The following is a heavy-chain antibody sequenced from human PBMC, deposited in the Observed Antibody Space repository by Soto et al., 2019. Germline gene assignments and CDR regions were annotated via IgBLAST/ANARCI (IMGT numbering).Heavy chain of an antibody. CDR3: AKGFYDSSGDYPHWFDP. V-gene: IGHV3-23*01. D-gene: IGHD3-22*01. Sequence: PGGSLRLSCAASGFTFSSYGMSWVRQAPGKGLEWVSAISTNGSSTFYADSVKGRFTISRDNSKNTLYLQMHSLRAEDTAVYYCAKGFYDSSGDYPHWFDPWDQGTLVTVSS. J-gene: IGHJ5*02. CDR1: GFTFSSYG. CDR2: ISTNGSST.